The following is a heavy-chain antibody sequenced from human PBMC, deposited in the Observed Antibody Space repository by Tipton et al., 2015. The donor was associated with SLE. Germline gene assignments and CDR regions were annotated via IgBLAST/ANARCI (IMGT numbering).Heavy chain of an antibody. J-gene: IGHJ4*02. CDR3: ARGFLGMKAAQYYFDY. CDR2: ISSSSYYI. CDR1: GFTFSNYS. V-gene: IGHV3-21*03. Sequence: GSLRLSCAVSGFTFSNYSMNWVCQAPGKGLEWVSSISSSSYYIYYADSVKGRFTISRDNAKKSLYLQMNSLRAEDTAVYYCARGFLGMKAAQYYFDYWGQGTLVTVSS. D-gene: IGHD6-25*01.